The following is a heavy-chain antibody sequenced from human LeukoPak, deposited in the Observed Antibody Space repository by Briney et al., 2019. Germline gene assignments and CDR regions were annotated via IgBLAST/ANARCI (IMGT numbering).Heavy chain of an antibody. CDR3: ARSPRLGVRWPTNY. J-gene: IGHJ4*02. Sequence: GGSLRLSCAASGFTFSDYYMSWIRQAPGKGLEWVSYISSSGSTIYYADSVKGRFTISRDNAKNSLYLQMNSLRAEDTAVYYCARSPRLGVRWPTNYWGQGTLVTVSS. D-gene: IGHD3-10*02. CDR1: GFTFSDYY. V-gene: IGHV3-11*01. CDR2: ISSSGSTI.